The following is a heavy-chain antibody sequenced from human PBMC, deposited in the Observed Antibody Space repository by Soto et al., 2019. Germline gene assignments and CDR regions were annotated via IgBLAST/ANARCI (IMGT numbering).Heavy chain of an antibody. Sequence: PAETLSLTCAVSGYFFSSDYFWGWIRQPPGKGLEWIGSIYQSGSTYYNPSLKSRVSTSVDTSKNQFSLKLSSVTAADTAAYYCARAAYGSSTLFDYWGRGARATSPQ. D-gene: IGHD6-13*01. V-gene: IGHV4-38-2*01. CDR1: GYFFSSDYF. CDR3: ARAAYGSSTLFDY. CDR2: IYQSGST. J-gene: IGHJ4*02.